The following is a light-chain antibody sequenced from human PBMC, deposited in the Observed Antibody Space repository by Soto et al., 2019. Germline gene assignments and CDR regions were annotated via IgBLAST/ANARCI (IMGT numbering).Light chain of an antibody. CDR3: QQYGSSPLT. J-gene: IGKJ4*01. V-gene: IGKV3-20*01. Sequence: EIVLTQSPGTLSLSPGERATLSCRASQSVSSSYLAWYQQKPGQAPRLLIYGASSRATGIPDRFSGSGSGTDFALTISRLELEDFAVYYCQQYGSSPLTFDGGTKVEIK. CDR1: QSVSSSY. CDR2: GAS.